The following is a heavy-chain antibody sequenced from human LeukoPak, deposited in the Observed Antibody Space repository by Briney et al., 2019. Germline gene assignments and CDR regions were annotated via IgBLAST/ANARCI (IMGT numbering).Heavy chain of an antibody. V-gene: IGHV4-31*03. J-gene: IGHJ3*02. CDR1: GGSISSGGYY. CDR3: ARDSPGLIAFDI. Sequence: SETLSLTCTVSGGSISSGGYYWSWIRQHPGKGLEWIGYIYYSGSTYYNPSLKSRVTISVDTSKNQFSLKLSSVTAADTAVYYCARDSPGLIAFDIWGQGTMVTVSS. CDR2: IYYSGST.